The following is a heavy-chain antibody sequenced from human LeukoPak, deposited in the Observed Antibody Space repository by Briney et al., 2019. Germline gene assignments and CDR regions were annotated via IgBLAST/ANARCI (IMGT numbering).Heavy chain of an antibody. CDR2: INIDGSTS. CDR1: GFTFSSYW. D-gene: IGHD5-24*01. J-gene: IGHJ4*02. Sequence: GGSLRLSCAAFGFTFSSYWMHWVRQAPGKGLVWVSRINIDGSTSNYADSVKGRFTISRDNAKNAVYLQMNSLRVEDTAVYYCARASALATPPFGYWGQGTLVAVSS. CDR3: ARASALATPPFGY. V-gene: IGHV3-74*01.